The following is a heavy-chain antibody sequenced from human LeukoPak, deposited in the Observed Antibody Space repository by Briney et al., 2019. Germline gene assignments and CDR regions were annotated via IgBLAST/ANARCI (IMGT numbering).Heavy chain of an antibody. CDR1: GYTFTGYY. D-gene: IGHD6-13*01. CDR3: ARGTAYGSSYCFDP. V-gene: IGHV1-2*02. Sequence: SVTVSCKASGYTFTGYYMHWVRQAPGQGLEWMGWINPNSCGTNYAQKFQGRVTMTRDTSISTAYMELSRPRSDDTAVYYCARGTAYGSSYCFDPWGQGTLVTVSS. J-gene: IGHJ5*02. CDR2: INPNSCGT.